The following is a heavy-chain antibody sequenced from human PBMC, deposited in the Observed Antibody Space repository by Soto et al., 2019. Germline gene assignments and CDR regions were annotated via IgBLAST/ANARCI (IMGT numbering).Heavy chain of an antibody. J-gene: IGHJ4*02. D-gene: IGHD2-15*01. V-gene: IGHV3-33*02. Sequence: GGSLRFSCEVSGITFRSFGMHWVRRAPGRGLEWVALIWNDGSYKYYSDSAKGRFTVSRDNSKNTVFLQLNSLRAEDTAVYYCAIDRTGGGSCPYDNWGQGTQVTVSS. CDR2: IWNDGSYK. CDR3: AIDRTGGGSCPYDN. CDR1: GITFRSFG.